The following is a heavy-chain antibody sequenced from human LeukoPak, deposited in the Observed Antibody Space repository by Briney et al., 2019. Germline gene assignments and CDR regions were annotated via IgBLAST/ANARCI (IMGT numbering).Heavy chain of an antibody. Sequence: PGGSPRLSCAASGFTFNSYAMTWVRQAPGKGLEWVSAISGSGGSTYYADSVKGRFTISRDNSKNTLYLQMNSLRAEDTAVYYCAKQPYYYGSGSMGDWFDPWGQGTLVTVSS. D-gene: IGHD3-10*01. J-gene: IGHJ5*02. CDR2: ISGSGGST. CDR3: AKQPYYYGSGSMGDWFDP. V-gene: IGHV3-23*01. CDR1: GFTFNSYA.